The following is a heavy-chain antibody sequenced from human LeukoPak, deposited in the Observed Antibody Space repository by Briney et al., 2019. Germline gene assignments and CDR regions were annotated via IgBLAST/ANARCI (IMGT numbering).Heavy chain of an antibody. CDR3: ARVPVAAVAGTAEGAFDI. CDR2: INHSGST. Sequence: PSETLSLTCTVSGGSISSSSYYWGWIRQPPGKGLEWIGEINHSGSTNYNPSLKSRVTISVDTSKNQFSLKLSSVTAADTAVYYCARVPVAAVAGTAEGAFDIWGQGTMVTVSS. V-gene: IGHV4-39*07. D-gene: IGHD6-19*01. CDR1: GGSISSSSYY. J-gene: IGHJ3*02.